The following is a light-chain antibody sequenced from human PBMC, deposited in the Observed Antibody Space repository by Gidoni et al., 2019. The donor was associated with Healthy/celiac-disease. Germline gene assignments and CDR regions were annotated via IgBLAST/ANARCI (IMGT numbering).Light chain of an antibody. CDR2: KAS. V-gene: IGKV1-5*03. Sequence: IQMTQSPSTLSASVGDRVTITCRASQSISSWLAWYKQKPGKAPKLLIYKASSLESGVPSRFSGSGSGTEFTLTISSLQPDDFATYYCQQYKSYAAFGQGTKVEIK. CDR1: QSISSW. CDR3: QQYKSYAA. J-gene: IGKJ1*01.